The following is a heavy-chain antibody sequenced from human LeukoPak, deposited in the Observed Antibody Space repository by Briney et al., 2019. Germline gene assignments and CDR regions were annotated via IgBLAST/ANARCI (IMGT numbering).Heavy chain of an antibody. J-gene: IGHJ4*02. CDR1: GGTFSSYA. D-gene: IGHD6-13*01. CDR3: ARAPGGSSFDY. Sequence: GASVTVSCKSSGGTFSSYAISWVRQAPGQGLEWMGRIIPILGIANYAQKFQGRVTITADKSTSTAYMELSSLRSEDTAVYYCARAPGGSSFDYWGQGTLVTVSS. CDR2: IIPILGIA. V-gene: IGHV1-69*04.